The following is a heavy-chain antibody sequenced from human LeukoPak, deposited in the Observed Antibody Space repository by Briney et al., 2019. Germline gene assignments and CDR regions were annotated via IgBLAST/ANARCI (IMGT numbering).Heavy chain of an antibody. CDR2: ISSSSSYI. CDR1: GFIFSSYS. CDR3: ARSGPHYSESSGYL. D-gene: IGHD3-22*01. J-gene: IGHJ5*02. V-gene: IGHV3-21*01. Sequence: GGSLRLSCAASGFIFSSYSMNWVRQAPGKGLEWVSSISSSSSYIYYADSVKGRFTISRDNAKSSLYLQMNSLRAEDTAVYYCARSGPHYSESSGYLWGQGTQVTVSS.